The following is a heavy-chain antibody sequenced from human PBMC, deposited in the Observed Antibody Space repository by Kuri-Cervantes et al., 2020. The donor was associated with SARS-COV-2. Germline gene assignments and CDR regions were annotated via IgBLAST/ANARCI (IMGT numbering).Heavy chain of an antibody. CDR1: GFTFSSYE. CDR3: ARDMRAYYDILTGYSPLLY. CDR2: ISYDGSNK. V-gene: IGHV3-30*04. J-gene: IGHJ4*02. D-gene: IGHD3-9*01. Sequence: GGSLRLSCAASGFTFSSYEMNWVRQAPGKGLEWVAVISYDGSNKYYADSVKGRFTISRDNSKNTLYLQMNSLRAEDTAVYYCARDMRAYYDILTGYSPLLYWGQGTLVTVSS.